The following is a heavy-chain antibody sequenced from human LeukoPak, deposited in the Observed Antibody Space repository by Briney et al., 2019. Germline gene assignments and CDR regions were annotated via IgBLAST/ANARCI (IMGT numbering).Heavy chain of an antibody. CDR3: ARVATMIVVVPPDY. J-gene: IGHJ4*02. D-gene: IGHD3-22*01. V-gene: IGHV3-66*01. CDR1: GFTVSSNY. Sequence: GGSLGLSCAASGFTVSSNYMSWVRQAPGKGLEWVSVIYSGGSTYYADSVKGRFTISRDNSKNTLYLQMNSLRAEDTAVYYCARVATMIVVVPPDYWGQGTLVTVSS. CDR2: IYSGGST.